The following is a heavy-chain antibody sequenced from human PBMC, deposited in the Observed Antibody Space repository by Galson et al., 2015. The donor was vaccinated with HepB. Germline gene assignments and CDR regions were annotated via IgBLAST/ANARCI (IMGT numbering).Heavy chain of an antibody. Sequence: SLRLSCAASGFTVNSNYMSWVRQAPGKGLEWVSVIYSAGSTYYADSVKGRFTISRDNSANILHLQMNSLRAEDTAVYYCTRGAYGSGSYYPDYWGQGTLVTVSS. CDR3: TRGAYGSGSYYPDY. CDR1: GFTVNSNY. D-gene: IGHD3-10*01. V-gene: IGHV3-66*02. CDR2: IYSAGST. J-gene: IGHJ4*02.